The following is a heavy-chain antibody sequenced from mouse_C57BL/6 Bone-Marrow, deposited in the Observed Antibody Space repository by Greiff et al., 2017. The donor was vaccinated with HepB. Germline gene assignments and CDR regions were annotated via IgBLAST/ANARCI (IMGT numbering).Heavy chain of an antibody. J-gene: IGHJ2*01. Sequence: VQLKESGPGLVKPSQSLSLTCSVPGYSITSGYYWNWIRQFPGNKLEWMGYISYDGSNNYNPSLKNRISITRDTSKNQFFLKLNSVTTEDTATYYCAREGGIYYGKGDYWGQGTTLTVSS. V-gene: IGHV3-6*01. CDR1: GYSITSGYY. CDR2: ISYDGSN. CDR3: AREGGIYYGKGDY. D-gene: IGHD2-1*01.